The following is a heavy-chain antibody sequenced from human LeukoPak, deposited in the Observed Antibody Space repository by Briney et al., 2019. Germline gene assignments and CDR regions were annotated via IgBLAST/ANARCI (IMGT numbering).Heavy chain of an antibody. V-gene: IGHV3-53*01. D-gene: IGHD1-26*01. CDR2: IYSGGST. CDR3: ASDSGSYYFDY. Sequence: TGGSLRLSCAASGFIVNSNYMSWVRQAPGKGLEWVSVIYSGGSTYYADSVKGRFTISRDNSKNTLYLQMNSLRAEDTAVYYCASDSGSYYFDYWGQGTLLTVSS. CDR1: GFIVNSNY. J-gene: IGHJ4*02.